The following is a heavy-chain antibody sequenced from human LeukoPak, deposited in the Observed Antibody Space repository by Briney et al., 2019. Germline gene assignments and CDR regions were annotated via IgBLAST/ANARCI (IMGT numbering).Heavy chain of an antibody. V-gene: IGHV1-2*02. Sequence: GASVKVSCKASGYTLSAYYMHWVRQAPGQGPEWMGWINPKSGDTNYAQKFQGRVTMTRDTSISTVYMELSRLRSDDTAVYYCAREGYCSSTSCHIDSWGQGTLVTVSS. CDR2: INPKSGDT. J-gene: IGHJ4*02. D-gene: IGHD2-2*01. CDR3: AREGYCSSTSCHIDS. CDR1: GYTLSAYY.